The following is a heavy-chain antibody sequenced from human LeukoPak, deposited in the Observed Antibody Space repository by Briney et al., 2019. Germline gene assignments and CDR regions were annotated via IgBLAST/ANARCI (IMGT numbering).Heavy chain of an antibody. J-gene: IGHJ4*02. CDR1: GFTFSRYA. CDR3: AKSTVATNDF. CDR2: ISGGASDT. Sequence: GGSLRLSCAGFGFTFSRYAMSWVRQAPGKGLEWVSAISGGASDTYYADSVKGRFTISRDSSKSTLYLQMNSLRAEDTAVYYCAKSTVATNDFWGQGTLVTVSS. V-gene: IGHV3-23*01. D-gene: IGHD4-11*01.